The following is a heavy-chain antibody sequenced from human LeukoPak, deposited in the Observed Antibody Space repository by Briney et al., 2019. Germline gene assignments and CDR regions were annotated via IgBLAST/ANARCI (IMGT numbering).Heavy chain of an antibody. Sequence: SETLSLTCTVSGGSISSSSYYWGWIRQPPGKGLEWIGSIYYSGSTYYNPSLKSRVTISVDTSKNQFSLKLSSVTAADTAVYYCARRLPSSAFDIWGQGTMVTVSS. CDR3: ARRLPSSAFDI. CDR1: GGSISSSSYY. V-gene: IGHV4-39*07. J-gene: IGHJ3*02. D-gene: IGHD4-11*01. CDR2: IYYSGST.